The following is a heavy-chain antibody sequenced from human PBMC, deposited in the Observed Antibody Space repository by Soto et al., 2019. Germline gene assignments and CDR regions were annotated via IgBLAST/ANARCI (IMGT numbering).Heavy chain of an antibody. V-gene: IGHV6-1*01. CDR2: TYYRSRFFS. Sequence: SQTLSLTCAISGDSVSSYSAAWNWIRQSPSGGLEWLGRTYYRSRFFSDYAESVKSRIIINPDTSKNQFSLQLKSVTPEDTAVYYCVRDRYSSSGWFDPWGQGTPVTVSS. D-gene: IGHD3-10*01. CDR3: VRDRYSSSGWFDP. J-gene: IGHJ5*02. CDR1: GDSVSSYSAA.